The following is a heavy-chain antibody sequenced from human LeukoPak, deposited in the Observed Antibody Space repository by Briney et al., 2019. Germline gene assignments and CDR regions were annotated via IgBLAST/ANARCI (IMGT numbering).Heavy chain of an antibody. J-gene: IGHJ3*02. D-gene: IGHD1-14*01. V-gene: IGHV3-7*03. CDR2: IRGDGSRL. CDR3: CRGGSYRAFDI. CDR1: GFNISPFW. Sequence: GGSLRLSCVGSGFNISPFWMTWVRQAPDKGLEWVANIRGDGSRLYYVDSVKGRFTISRDNSENTLYLQMNSLKTEDTAVYYCCRGGSYRAFDIWRQGTMVTVSS.